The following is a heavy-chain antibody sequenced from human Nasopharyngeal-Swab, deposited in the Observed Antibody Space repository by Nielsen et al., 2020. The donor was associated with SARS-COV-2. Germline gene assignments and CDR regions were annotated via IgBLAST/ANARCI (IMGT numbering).Heavy chain of an antibody. J-gene: IGHJ6*02. V-gene: IGHV3-53*01. CDR1: GFRFSSYS. CDR2: IYRGGTT. CDR3: ARGSYGDYSSGGKYYYYGMDV. D-gene: IGHD4-17*01. Sequence: GEPLKISCVASGFRFSSYSMNWVRQAPGKGLEWVSVIYRGGTTYYADSVKGRFISSRDNSKNTLYLQMDSLRAEDTALYYCARGSYGDYSSGGKYYYYGMDVWGQGTTVTVSS.